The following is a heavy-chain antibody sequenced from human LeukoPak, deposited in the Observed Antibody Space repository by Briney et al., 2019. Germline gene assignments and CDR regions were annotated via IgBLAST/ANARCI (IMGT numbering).Heavy chain of an antibody. CDR2: INPYSGDT. D-gene: IGHD6-13*01. J-gene: IGHJ4*02. CDR3: ARDSSSWYSAY. CDR1: GYTFTDYY. Sequence: ASVEVSCKASGYTFTDYYIHWVRQAPGQGLEWMGRINPYSGDTNHAQKFQGRVTMSRDTSITTAYMELSRLTSDDTAVYYCARDSSSWYSAYWGQGTLVTVSS. V-gene: IGHV1-2*06.